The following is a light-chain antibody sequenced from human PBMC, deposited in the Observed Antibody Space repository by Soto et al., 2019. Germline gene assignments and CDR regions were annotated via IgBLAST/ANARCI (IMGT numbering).Light chain of an antibody. J-gene: IGKJ5*01. V-gene: IGKV4-1*01. Sequence: DLVLTHSPDSLAVSLSERATINCKSSQSVLYISNNKNYLAWYQQKPGQPPRLLIYWASTRESGVPDRFSGSGSGTDFTLTISSLQAEDVAVYYCQQYYSSITFGQGTRLAIK. CDR3: QQYYSSIT. CDR1: QSVLYISNNKNY. CDR2: WAS.